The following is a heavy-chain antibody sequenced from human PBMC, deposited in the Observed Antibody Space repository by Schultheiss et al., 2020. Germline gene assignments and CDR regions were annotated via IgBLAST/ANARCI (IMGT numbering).Heavy chain of an antibody. CDR1: GFTFSSYS. V-gene: IGHV3-21*04. CDR3: AKEESSSSPFDY. CDR2: ISSSSSYI. Sequence: GESLKISCAASGFTFSSYSMNWVRQAPGKGLEWVSSISSSSSYIYYADSVKGRFTISRDNAKNSLYLQMNSLRAEDTAVYYCAKEESSSSPFDYWGQGTLVTVSS. J-gene: IGHJ4*02. D-gene: IGHD6-6*01.